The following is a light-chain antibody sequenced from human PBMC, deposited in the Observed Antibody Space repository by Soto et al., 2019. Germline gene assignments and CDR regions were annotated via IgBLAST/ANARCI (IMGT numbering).Light chain of an antibody. CDR1: QSISPS. CDR2: KAS. CDR3: QHCDSYWT. J-gene: IGKJ1*01. V-gene: IGKV1-5*03. Sequence: DIQMTQSPSTLSASVGDRVTITCRASQSISPSLAGYQQKPGEAPRVLIYKASSLESGVPSRFSGSGSGTDFTLTISSLQPDDFATYYCQHCDSYWTFGQGTKVEIK.